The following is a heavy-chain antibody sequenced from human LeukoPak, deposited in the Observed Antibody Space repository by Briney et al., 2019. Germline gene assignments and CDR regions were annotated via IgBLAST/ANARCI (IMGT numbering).Heavy chain of an antibody. Sequence: SQTLSLTCTVSGGSISSGSYYWSWIRQPAGKGLEWIGRIYTSGSTNYNPSLKSRVTISVDTSKNQFSLKLSPVTAADTAVYYCASAGYSDAVDIWGQGTMVTVSS. CDR3: ASAGYSDAVDI. J-gene: IGHJ3*02. V-gene: IGHV4-61*02. CDR1: GGSISSGSYY. D-gene: IGHD5-18*01. CDR2: IYTSGST.